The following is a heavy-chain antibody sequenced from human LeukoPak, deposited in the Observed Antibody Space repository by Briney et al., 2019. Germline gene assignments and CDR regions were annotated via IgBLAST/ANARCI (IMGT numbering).Heavy chain of an antibody. CDR2: IYTSGST. J-gene: IGHJ3*02. D-gene: IGHD4-17*01. CDR3: ARAPDYGDYANAFDI. Sequence: PSETLSLTCTVSGGSISSYYWSWIRQPAGKGLEWIGRIYTSGSTNYNPSLKSRVTMSVDTSKNQFSLKLSSVTAADTAVYYCARAPDYGDYANAFDIWGQGTMVTVSS. CDR1: GGSISSYY. V-gene: IGHV4-4*07.